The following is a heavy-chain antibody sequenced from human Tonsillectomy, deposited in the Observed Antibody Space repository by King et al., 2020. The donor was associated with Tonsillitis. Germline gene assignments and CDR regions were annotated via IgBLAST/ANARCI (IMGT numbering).Heavy chain of an antibody. CDR1: GGSFSGYY. CDR2: INHSGST. J-gene: IGHJ5*02. D-gene: IGHD4-11*01. CDR3: ARGETLQGDCFDP. Sequence: VQLQQWGAGLLKPSETLSLTCAVYGGSFSGYYWNWIRQPPGKGLEWIGEINHSGSTNYNPSLKSRVTISVDTSKSQFALKLSSVTAADTAVYNVARGETLQGDCFDPWGQGTLVTVSS. V-gene: IGHV4-34*01.